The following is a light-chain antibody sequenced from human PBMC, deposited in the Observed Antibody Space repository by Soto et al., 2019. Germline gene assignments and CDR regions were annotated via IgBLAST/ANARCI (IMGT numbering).Light chain of an antibody. CDR1: SSDVGVYTY. V-gene: IGLV2-14*03. J-gene: IGLJ1*01. Sequence: QSALTQPASGSGSPGQSITISCSGTSSDVGVYTYVSWYQHHPGKAPQLIIYDVNSRPSGVSSRFSGSKSGTTASLTISGLQAEDEADYFCTSYTVNSLLAFGTGTKLTVL. CDR3: TSYTVNSLLA. CDR2: DVN.